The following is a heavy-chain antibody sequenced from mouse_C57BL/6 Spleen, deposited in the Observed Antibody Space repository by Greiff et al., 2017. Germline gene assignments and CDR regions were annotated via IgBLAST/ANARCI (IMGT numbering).Heavy chain of an antibody. D-gene: IGHD1-1*01. J-gene: IGHJ2*01. V-gene: IGHV1-76*01. Sequence: LEESGAELVRPGASVKLSCKASGYTFTDYYINWVKQRPGQGLEWIARIYPGSGNTYYNEKFKGKATLTAEKSSSTAYMQLSSLTSEDSAVYFCARSYYGSSQYYFDYWGQGTTLTVSS. CDR3: ARSYYGSSQYYFDY. CDR1: GYTFTDYY. CDR2: IYPGSGNT.